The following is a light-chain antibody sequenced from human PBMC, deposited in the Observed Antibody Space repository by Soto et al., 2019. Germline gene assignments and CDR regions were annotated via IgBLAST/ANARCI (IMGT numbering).Light chain of an antibody. CDR3: SSYTRSSTLVV. V-gene: IGLV2-14*01. CDR1: SSDVGGYNY. Sequence: QSALTQPASVSGSPGQSITISCTGTSSDVGGYNYVSWYQQHPGKAPKLMIYDVSNRPSGVSNRFPGSKSGNTASLTISGLQAEDGADYYCSSYTRSSTLVVFGGGTQLTVL. J-gene: IGLJ2*01. CDR2: DVS.